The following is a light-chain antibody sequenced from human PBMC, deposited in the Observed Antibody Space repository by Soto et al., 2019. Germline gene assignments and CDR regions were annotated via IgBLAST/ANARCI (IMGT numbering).Light chain of an antibody. CDR1: SSDVGGYNY. CDR3: SSFTTSATRV. V-gene: IGLV2-14*01. J-gene: IGLJ3*02. CDR2: EVS. Sequence: QSALTQPASVSGSPGQSITISCTGTSSDVGGYNYVSWYQQHPGKAPKLMIYEVSNRPSGVSDRFSGSKSGNTDSLIISGLQSEYESDYYCSSFTTSATRVFGGGTQLTVL.